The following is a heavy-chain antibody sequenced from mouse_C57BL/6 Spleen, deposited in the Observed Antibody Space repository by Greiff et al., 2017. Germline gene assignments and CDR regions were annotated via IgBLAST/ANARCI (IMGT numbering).Heavy chain of an antibody. CDR1: GFTFSSYG. CDR3: ARLGSSSWYFDV. J-gene: IGHJ1*03. Sequence: EVMLVESGGDLVKPGGSLKLSCAASGFTFSSYGMSWVRQTPDKRLEWVATISSGGSYTYYPDSVKGRFTISRDNAKNTLYLQMSSLKSEDTAMYYCARLGSSSWYFDVWGTGTTVTVSS. V-gene: IGHV5-6*01. CDR2: ISSGGSYT. D-gene: IGHD1-1*01.